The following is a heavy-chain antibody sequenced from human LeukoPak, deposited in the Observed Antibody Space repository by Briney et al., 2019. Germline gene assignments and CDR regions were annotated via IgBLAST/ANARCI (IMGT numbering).Heavy chain of an antibody. J-gene: IGHJ4*02. CDR1: GFTFSSYG. CDR2: IRYDGSNK. Sequence: GGSLRLSCAASGFTFSSYGIHWVRQAPGKGLEWVASIRYDGSNKYYPDSVKGVFTIFRDNSKNALYLQMNSLRAEDTAVYYCAKDAPQSYDTSGYYPDYWGQGTLVTVSS. D-gene: IGHD3-22*01. V-gene: IGHV3-30*02. CDR3: AKDAPQSYDTSGYYPDY.